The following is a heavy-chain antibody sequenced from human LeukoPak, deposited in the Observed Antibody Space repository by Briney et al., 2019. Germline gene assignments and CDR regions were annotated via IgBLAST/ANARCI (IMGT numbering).Heavy chain of an antibody. CDR3: ASIAASPPEDY. CDR1: GFTFSSYG. J-gene: IGHJ4*02. CDR2: ISYDGSNK. V-gene: IGHV3-30*03. D-gene: IGHD6-13*01. Sequence: GRSLRLSCAASGFTFSSYGMHWVRQAPGKGLEWVAVISYDGSNKYYADSVKGRFTISRDNSKNTLYLQMNSLRAEDTAVYYCASIAASPPEDYWGQGTLVTVSS.